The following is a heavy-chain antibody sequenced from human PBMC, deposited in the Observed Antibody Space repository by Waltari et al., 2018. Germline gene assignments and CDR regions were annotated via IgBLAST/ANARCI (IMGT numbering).Heavy chain of an antibody. D-gene: IGHD2-2*01. J-gene: IGHJ4*02. CDR2: INHSGST. CDR3: AMVVPAAMVDY. Sequence: QVQLQQWGEGLLTPSETLSLTCAVYGGSFGGYYWSCIRQPPGKGLEWIGEINHSGSTNYNPSLKSRFTISVDTSKNQFSLKLSSVTAADTAVYYCAMVVPAAMVDYWGQGTLVTVSS. V-gene: IGHV4-34*01. CDR1: GGSFGGYY.